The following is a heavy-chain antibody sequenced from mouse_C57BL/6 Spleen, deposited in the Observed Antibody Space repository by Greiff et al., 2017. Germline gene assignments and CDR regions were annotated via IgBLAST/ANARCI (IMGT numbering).Heavy chain of an antibody. J-gene: IGHJ2*01. D-gene: IGHD1-3*01. V-gene: IGHV1-69*01. CDR1: GYTFTSYW. CDR3: ARRSSRSPAFDY. CDR2: IDPSDSST. Sequence: VQLQQSGAELVMPGPSVTLSCKASGYTFTSYWMHWVQQRPGQGLEWIGEIDPSDSSTNYNQKFTGKATLTVDKSSSTAYLQISSLTSEDSAVYYCARRSSRSPAFDYWGQGTPVTVSS.